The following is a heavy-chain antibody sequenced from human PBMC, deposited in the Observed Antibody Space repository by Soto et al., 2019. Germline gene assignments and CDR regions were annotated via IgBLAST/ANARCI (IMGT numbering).Heavy chain of an antibody. CDR1: GFTFSDYW. Sequence: LSCAVSGFTFSDYWMSWVRQAPGKGLEWVANIKQDGNEKYYVDSVKGRFTISRDNAKNSLYLQMNSLRAEDTAVYYCARDRDRVVPAAMAARYSYAKTFDYWGQGTLVTVSS. CDR2: IKQDGNEK. V-gene: IGHV3-7*01. D-gene: IGHD2-2*01. J-gene: IGHJ4*02. CDR3: ARDRDRVVPAAMAARYSYAKTFDY.